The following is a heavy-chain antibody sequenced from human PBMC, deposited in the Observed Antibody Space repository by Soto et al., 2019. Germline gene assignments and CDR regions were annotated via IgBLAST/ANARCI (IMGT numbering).Heavy chain of an antibody. CDR1: GASVSIGSYP. J-gene: IGHJ6*02. V-gene: IGHV4-61*01. D-gene: IGHD3-3*01. CDR3: ARIQFYDFWSGSDPLDV. CDR2: ISFTGST. Sequence: SETLTLTCAVSGASVSIGSYPWSWIRQSPGKGLEWIGFISFTGSTNSNPSLKSRVTFSVDASKNHFSLKLTSVTAADTALYFCARIQFYDFWSGSDPLDVWGQGTPVTVSS.